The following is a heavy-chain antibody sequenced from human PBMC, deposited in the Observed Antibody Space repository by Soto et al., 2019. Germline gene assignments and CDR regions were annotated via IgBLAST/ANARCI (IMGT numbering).Heavy chain of an antibody. V-gene: IGHV4-61*03. CDR2: ISYTWRT. Sequence: ETLCPTCLVSGASVTSGSYYWTWLRQPPGKGLEWIGYISYTWRTKYNPSLQSRVTISVDTSKNDFSLNLSSVTAADTAVYFCAREWGLLPYYVMNVWGHGTEVTVYS. D-gene: IGHD7-27*01. J-gene: IGHJ6*02. CDR3: AREWGLLPYYVMNV. CDR1: GASVTSGSYY.